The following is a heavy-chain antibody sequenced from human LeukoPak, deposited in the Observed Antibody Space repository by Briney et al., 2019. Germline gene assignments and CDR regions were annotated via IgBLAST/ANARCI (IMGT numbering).Heavy chain of an antibody. CDR3: ARDNGTTLDY. CDR1: GGSISSYY. V-gene: IGHV4-59*01. CDR2: IYYSGST. D-gene: IGHD1-1*01. Sequence: PSETLSLACTVSGGSISSYYWSWIRQPPGKGLEWIGYIYYSGSTNYNPSLKSRVTISVDTSKNQFSLKLSFVTAADTAVYYCARDNGTTLDYWGQGTLVTVSS. J-gene: IGHJ4*02.